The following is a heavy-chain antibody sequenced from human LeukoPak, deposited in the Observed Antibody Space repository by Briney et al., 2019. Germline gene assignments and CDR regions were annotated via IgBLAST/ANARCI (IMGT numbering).Heavy chain of an antibody. J-gene: IGHJ4*02. D-gene: IGHD4-17*01. CDR1: GVTVSNNY. CDR2: IYGSGSA. Sequence: GGSLRLSCAASGVTVSNNYINWVRQAPGKGLEWVSLIYGSGSADYADSVKGRFTISRDNSMNTVYLQMNSLRAEDTAVYYCARINFGDDYWGQGTLVTVSS. CDR3: ARINFGDDY. V-gene: IGHV3-66*01.